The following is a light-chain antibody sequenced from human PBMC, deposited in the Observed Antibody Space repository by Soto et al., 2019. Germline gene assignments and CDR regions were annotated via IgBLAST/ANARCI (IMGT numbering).Light chain of an antibody. J-gene: IGKJ1*01. CDR2: GAS. V-gene: IGKV3-15*01. CDR1: QSVSSN. CDR3: QHYGYPQWT. Sequence: EIVMTQSPATLSVSPGERATLSCRASQSVSSNLAWYQHKPGQSPRLLIYGASTRATGIPARFSGSGSGTDFTLTISSLEPEDFAVYYCQHYGYPQWTFGQGTKVDIK.